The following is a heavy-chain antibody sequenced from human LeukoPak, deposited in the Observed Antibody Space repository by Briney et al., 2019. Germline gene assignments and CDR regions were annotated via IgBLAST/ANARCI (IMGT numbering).Heavy chain of an antibody. J-gene: IGHJ5*02. CDR3: ARATHYDYIWGSYRFHNWFDP. CDR1: GGSFSGYY. V-gene: IGHV4-34*01. CDR2: INHSGST. D-gene: IGHD3-16*02. Sequence: PSETLCLTCAVYGGSFSGYYWSWIRQPPGKGLEWIGEINHSGSTNYNPSLKSRVTISVDTSKNQFSLKLSSVTAADTAVYYCARATHYDYIWGSYRFHNWFDPWGQGTLVTVSS.